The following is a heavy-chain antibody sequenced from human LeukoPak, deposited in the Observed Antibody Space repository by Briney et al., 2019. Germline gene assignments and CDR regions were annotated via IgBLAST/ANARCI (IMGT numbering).Heavy chain of an antibody. CDR3: AGEYCSSTSCWHTFDY. Sequence: SETLSLTCTVSGGSISSGGYYWSWIHQHPGKGLEWIGYIYYSGSTYYNPSLKSRVTISVDTSKNQFSLKLSSVTAADTAVYYCAGEYCSSTSCWHTFDYWGQGTLVTVSS. V-gene: IGHV4-31*03. CDR2: IYYSGST. J-gene: IGHJ4*02. CDR1: GGSISSGGYY. D-gene: IGHD2-2*01.